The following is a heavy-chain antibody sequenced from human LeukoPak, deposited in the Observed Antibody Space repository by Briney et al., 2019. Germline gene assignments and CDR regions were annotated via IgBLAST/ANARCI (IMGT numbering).Heavy chain of an antibody. Sequence: GWSLRLSCAASGFTVSSNYMGWVRQAPGKGLEWVSVIYSGGSTYYADSVKGRFTISRDNSKNTLYLQMNSLRAEDTAVYYCARDRSYGDGDYWGQGTLVTVSS. V-gene: IGHV3-66*01. CDR2: IYSGGST. J-gene: IGHJ4*02. D-gene: IGHD4-17*01. CDR1: GFTVSSNY. CDR3: ARDRSYGDGDY.